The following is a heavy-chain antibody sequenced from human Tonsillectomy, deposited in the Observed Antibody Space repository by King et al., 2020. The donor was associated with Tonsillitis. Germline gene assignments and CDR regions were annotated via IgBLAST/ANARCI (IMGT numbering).Heavy chain of an antibody. CDR1: GGSITSHF. CDR2: VHYTGST. Sequence: VQLQQSGPRLVKPSETLSLTCALSGGSITSHFWTWIRQPPGEGLEWIGYVHYTGSTFYNPSLKSRVTISLDTSKKHFSLSLRSVTAAHTATYFCARTPWGYDFDSWGRGGLVTVSS. V-gene: IGHV4-59*11. J-gene: IGHJ4*02. CDR3: ARTPWGYDFDS. D-gene: IGHD5-12*01.